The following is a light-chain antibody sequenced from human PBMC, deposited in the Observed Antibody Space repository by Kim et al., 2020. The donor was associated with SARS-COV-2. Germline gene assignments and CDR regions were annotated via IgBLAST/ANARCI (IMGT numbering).Light chain of an antibody. Sequence: AIRVTQSPSSLSASVGDSVTITCRASQDIGSELGWYLQKPGKAPQLLIRGASNVHSGVPSRFSGSGFGTEFTLTISSLQPEDFATYFCLQDWSYPLPFGQATRLEIK. CDR2: GAS. V-gene: IGKV1-6*01. CDR1: QDIGSE. J-gene: IGKJ5*01. CDR3: LQDWSYPLP.